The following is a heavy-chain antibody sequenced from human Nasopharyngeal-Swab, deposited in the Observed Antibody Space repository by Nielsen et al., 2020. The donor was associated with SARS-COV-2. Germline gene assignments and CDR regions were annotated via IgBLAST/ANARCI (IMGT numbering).Heavy chain of an antibody. Sequence: GGSLRLSCAASGFTFSSYSMNWVRQAPGKGLEWVSYISSSSTIYYADSVKGRFTISRDNAKNSLYLQMNSLRAEDTAVYYCARGRWNYYYYYGTDVWGQGTTVTVSS. CDR3: ARGRWNYYYYYGTDV. D-gene: IGHD2-15*01. J-gene: IGHJ6*02. CDR1: GFTFSSYS. CDR2: ISSSSTI. V-gene: IGHV3-48*04.